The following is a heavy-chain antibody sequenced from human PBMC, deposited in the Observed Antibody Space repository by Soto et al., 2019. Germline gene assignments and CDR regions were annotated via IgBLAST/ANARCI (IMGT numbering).Heavy chain of an antibody. J-gene: IGHJ4*02. V-gene: IGHV3-23*01. CDR3: AKVKAAAPCINY. Sequence: GGSLRLSCAASGFTFSSYAMSWVRQAPGKGLEWVSAISGSGGSTYYADSVKGRFTISRDNSKNTLSLQMNSLRAEDTAVYYCAKVKAAAPCINYWGQGTPVTVSS. D-gene: IGHD2-15*01. CDR1: GFTFSSYA. CDR2: ISGSGGST.